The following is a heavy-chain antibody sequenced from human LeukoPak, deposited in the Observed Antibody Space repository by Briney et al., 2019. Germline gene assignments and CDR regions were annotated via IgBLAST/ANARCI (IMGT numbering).Heavy chain of an antibody. CDR2: ITATSSST. J-gene: IGHJ4*02. V-gene: IGHV3-23*01. CDR1: GFTFSSYA. CDR3: WSAYGSGRPW. D-gene: IGHD3-10*01. Sequence: PGGSLRLSCAASGFTFSSYAMSWVRQAPGKGLEWVSAITATSSSTYDADSVQGRFTISRDNSKSTLSLQMNSLRAEDTAVYYCWSAYGSGRPWWGQGTLVTVSS.